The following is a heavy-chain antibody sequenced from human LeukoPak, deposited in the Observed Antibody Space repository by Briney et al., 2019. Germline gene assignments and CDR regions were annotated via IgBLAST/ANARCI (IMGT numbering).Heavy chain of an antibody. CDR1: GYTFTSYG. V-gene: IGHV1-18*01. J-gene: IGHJ5*02. CDR3: ARVISVGSWFDP. D-gene: IGHD1-14*01. Sequence: EASVKVSCKASGYTFTSYGISWVRQAPGQGLEWMGWISAYNGNTNYAQKLQGRVTMTTNTSTSTAYMELRSLRSDDTAVYYCARVISVGSWFDPWGQGTLVTVSS. CDR2: ISAYNGNT.